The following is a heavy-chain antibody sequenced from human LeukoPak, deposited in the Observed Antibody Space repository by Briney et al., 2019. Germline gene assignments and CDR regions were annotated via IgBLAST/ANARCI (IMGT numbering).Heavy chain of an antibody. Sequence: SETLSLTCAVYGGSFSGYYWSWIRQPPGKGLEWIGEINHSGSTNYNPSLKSRVTISVDTSKNQFSLKLSSVTAADTALYYCARGVEYSSSSGLGYWGQRTLVTVSS. CDR1: GGSFSGYY. D-gene: IGHD6-6*01. CDR3: ARGVEYSSSSGLGY. CDR2: INHSGST. V-gene: IGHV4-34*01. J-gene: IGHJ4*02.